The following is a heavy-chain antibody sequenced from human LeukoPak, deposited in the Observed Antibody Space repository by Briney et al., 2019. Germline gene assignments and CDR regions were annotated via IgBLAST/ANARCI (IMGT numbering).Heavy chain of an antibody. CDR3: ARDSRGWYPLEAGYFDY. CDR2: ISYDGSNK. D-gene: IGHD6-19*01. V-gene: IGHV3-30-3*01. CDR1: GFTFSGYA. J-gene: IGHJ4*02. Sequence: GGSLRLSCAASGFTFSGYAMHWVRQAPGKGLEWVAVISYDGSNKYYADSVKGRFTISRDNSKNTLYLQMNSLRAEDTAVYYCARDSRGWYPLEAGYFDYWGQGTLVTVSS.